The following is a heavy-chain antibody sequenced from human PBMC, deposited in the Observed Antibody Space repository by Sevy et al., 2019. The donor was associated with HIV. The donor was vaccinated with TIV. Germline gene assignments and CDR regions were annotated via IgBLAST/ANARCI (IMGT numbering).Heavy chain of an antibody. V-gene: IGHV1-8*02. Sequence: DSVKVSCKASGYTFTSYDINWVRQATGQGLEWMGWMNPNTGNTGYAQKFQGRVTMTRDTSTSTAYMELRSLRSDDTAIYYCTRVRALNYYDTSVSMEYNWFDPWGQGTLVTVSS. D-gene: IGHD3-22*01. CDR2: MNPNTGNT. CDR1: GYTFTSYD. J-gene: IGHJ5*02. CDR3: TRVRALNYYDTSVSMEYNWFDP.